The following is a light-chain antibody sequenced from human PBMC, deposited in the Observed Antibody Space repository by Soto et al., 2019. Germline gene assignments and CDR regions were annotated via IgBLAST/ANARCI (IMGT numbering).Light chain of an antibody. J-gene: IGKJ1*01. CDR3: LQDYNYPRT. CDR2: AAS. V-gene: IGKV1-6*01. Sequence: AIQVTQPPSSLSASIGDRVTITCRASQGIRNDLGWYQQKPGKAPKLLIYAASSLQSGVPSRFSGSGSGTDFTLTISSLQPEDFATYYCLQDYNYPRTVGQGTKVDIK. CDR1: QGIRND.